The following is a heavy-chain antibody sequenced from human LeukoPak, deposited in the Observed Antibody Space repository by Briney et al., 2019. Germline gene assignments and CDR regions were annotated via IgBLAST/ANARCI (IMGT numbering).Heavy chain of an antibody. D-gene: IGHD5-12*01. CDR2: IWYDGSNK. J-gene: IGHJ4*02. Sequence: PGGSLRLSCAASGFTFSSYGMHWVRQAPGKGLEWVAVIWYDGSNKYYADSVKGRLTISRDNSKNTLYLQMNSLRAEDTAVYYCAKGSLVWWLPPPDYFDYWGQGTLVTVSS. V-gene: IGHV3-33*06. CDR1: GFTFSSYG. CDR3: AKGSLVWWLPPPDYFDY.